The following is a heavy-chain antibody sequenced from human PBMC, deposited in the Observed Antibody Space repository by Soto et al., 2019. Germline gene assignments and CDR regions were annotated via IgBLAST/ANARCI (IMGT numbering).Heavy chain of an antibody. CDR3: AREPVAGIWFDP. Sequence: GASVKVSCKASGYTFTTYGISWVRQAPGQGLEWMGWINAYNGNTNYAQKLQGRVTMTTDSSTSTAYMELRSLRSDDTAVYYCAREPVAGIWFDPWGQGTLVTVSS. CDR2: INAYNGNT. CDR1: GYTFTTYG. J-gene: IGHJ5*02. D-gene: IGHD6-19*01. V-gene: IGHV1-18*01.